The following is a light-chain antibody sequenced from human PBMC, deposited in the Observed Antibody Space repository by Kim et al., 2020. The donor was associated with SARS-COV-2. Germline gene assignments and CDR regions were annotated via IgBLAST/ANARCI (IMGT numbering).Light chain of an antibody. CDR3: TAWGGSLSGRV. CDR1: PSNIGSNT. CDR2: ASD. Sequence: GQGVTISCSGSPSNIGSNTVNWYQQLPGTAPKLIIYASDQRPSGVPERFSASKSGTSASLAISGLQSEDEADYYCTAWGGSLSGRVFGGGTKVTVL. V-gene: IGLV1-44*01. J-gene: IGLJ2*01.